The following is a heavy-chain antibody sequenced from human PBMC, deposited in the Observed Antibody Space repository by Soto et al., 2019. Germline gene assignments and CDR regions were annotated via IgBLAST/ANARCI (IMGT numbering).Heavy chain of an antibody. D-gene: IGHD3-22*01. CDR3: ARGGSGYFNLID. CDR2: IIPIFGTA. CDR1: GDTFSSYA. V-gene: IGHV1-69*06. Sequence: QVQLVQSGAEVKKPGSSVKVSCKASGDTFSSYAISWVRQGPGQGLEWMGGIIPIFGTANYAQKFQGRVTITADKSTSIAYMELSSLRSEDTAVYYCARGGSGYFNLIDWGQGTLVTVSS. J-gene: IGHJ4*02.